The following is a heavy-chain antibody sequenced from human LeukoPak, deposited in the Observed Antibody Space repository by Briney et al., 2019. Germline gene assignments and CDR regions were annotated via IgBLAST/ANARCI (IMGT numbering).Heavy chain of an antibody. CDR1: GYFFTTFY. D-gene: IGHD6-13*01. J-gene: IGHJ6*03. V-gene: IGHV1-2*02. CDR2: INPNSGRT. Sequence: GASVKVSCKASGYFFTTFYLHWVREAPGQGLEWTGCINPNSGRTNFPQKFQGRVTMTRDTSINTVYMELTSLKSDDTAVYYCSRVGRSRSNYYMDVWGEGTTVTISS. CDR3: SRVGRSRSNYYMDV.